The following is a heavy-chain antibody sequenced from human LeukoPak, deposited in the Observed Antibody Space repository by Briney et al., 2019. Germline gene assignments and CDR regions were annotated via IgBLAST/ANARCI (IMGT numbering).Heavy chain of an antibody. CDR3: TSRRITIFGVVIEGPGP. V-gene: IGHV3-53*01. CDR2: IYSGGNT. Sequence: GGSLRLSCAASGFTVSSNYMSWVRQAPGKGLEWVSVIYSGGNTYYADSVKGRFTISRDNSKNTLYLQMNSLRAEDTAVYYCTSRRITIFGVVIEGPGPWGQGTLVTVSS. D-gene: IGHD3-3*01. CDR1: GFTVSSNY. J-gene: IGHJ5*02.